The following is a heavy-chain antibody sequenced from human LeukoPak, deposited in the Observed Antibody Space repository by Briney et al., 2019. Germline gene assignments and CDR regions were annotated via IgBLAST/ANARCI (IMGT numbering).Heavy chain of an antibody. V-gene: IGHV4-39*01. Sequence: SGTLSLTCTVSGGSISSSSYFWGWIRQPPGKGLEWIGSIFYIGSTYYNPSLNSRVTISIDTSKNQFSLRLSSVTAADTAVYYCARQMNTVTADYWGQGTLVTVSS. CDR1: GGSISSSSYF. J-gene: IGHJ4*02. CDR3: ARQMNTVTADY. CDR2: IFYIGST. D-gene: IGHD4-17*01.